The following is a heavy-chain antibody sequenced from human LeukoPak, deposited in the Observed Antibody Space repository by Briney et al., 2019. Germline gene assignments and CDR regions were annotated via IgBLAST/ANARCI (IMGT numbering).Heavy chain of an antibody. Sequence: SETLSLTCTVSGGSISSYYWSWIRQPAGKGLEWIGRIYTSGSTNYNPSLKSRVTMSVDTSKNQFSLKLSSVTAADTAVYYCARVSPEIDCWSGPPKAFDIWGQGTMVTVSS. D-gene: IGHD3-3*01. CDR2: IYTSGST. CDR1: GGSISSYY. V-gene: IGHV4-4*07. J-gene: IGHJ3*02. CDR3: ARVSPEIDCWSGPPKAFDI.